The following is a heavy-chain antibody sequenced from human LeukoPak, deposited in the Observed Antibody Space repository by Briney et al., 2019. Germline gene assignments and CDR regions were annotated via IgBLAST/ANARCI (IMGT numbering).Heavy chain of an antibody. J-gene: IGHJ4*02. Sequence: GGSLRLSCAASGFTFSRYAMSWVRQAAGKGLECVSAFSGSGCSTYYADSVKVRFTISRDNSKNTLYLQMNSLRAEDTAVYYCAKDRSSGPFPGYWGQGTLVTVSS. D-gene: IGHD6-19*01. CDR2: FSGSGCST. V-gene: IGHV3-23*01. CDR3: AKDRSSGPFPGY. CDR1: GFTFSRYA.